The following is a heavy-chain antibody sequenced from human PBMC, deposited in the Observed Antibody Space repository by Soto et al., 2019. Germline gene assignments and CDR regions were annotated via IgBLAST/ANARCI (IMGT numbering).Heavy chain of an antibody. D-gene: IGHD6-19*01. CDR3: APGVGGCKFDY. J-gene: IGHJ4*02. CDR2: ISHDGSNK. CDR1: GFTFSSYG. Sequence: QVQLVESGGGVVQPGRSLRLSCAASGFTFSSYGMHWVRQAPGKGQEWVAAISHDGSNKYYADSGTGLLTISRDNCMNTLFLQMNSLSPEDTAVYYGAPGVGGCKFDYWGQGTLVTVSS. V-gene: IGHV3-30*03.